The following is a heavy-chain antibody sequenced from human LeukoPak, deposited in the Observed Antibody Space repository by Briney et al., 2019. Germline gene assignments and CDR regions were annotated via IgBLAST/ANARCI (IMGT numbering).Heavy chain of an antibody. J-gene: IGHJ4*02. CDR1: GFTFSGNW. D-gene: IGHD3-22*01. Sequence: PPGGSLRLSCAASGFTFSGNWMSWVRQAPGKGLEWLANIDQDGSGKYYMDSVKGRFTISRDNAKNSLYLQMNSLRAEDTAVYYCARDAKYYHDSSGYYWGQGTLVTVSS. CDR3: ARDAKYYHDSSGYY. CDR2: IDQDGSGK. V-gene: IGHV3-7*01.